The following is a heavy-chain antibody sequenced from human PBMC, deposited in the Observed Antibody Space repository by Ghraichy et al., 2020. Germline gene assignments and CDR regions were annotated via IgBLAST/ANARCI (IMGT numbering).Heavy chain of an antibody. CDR2: IYFTGTT. J-gene: IGHJ3*02. Sequence: SQTLSLTCTVSGDSVISSSYYWGWIRQPPGQGLEWITSIYFTGTTYYNPSLKSRVTMSVDTSTNQFSLRLTSVTAADTAVYYCARGRPPRSGRYPDAFDIWGQVIMIPVSP. D-gene: IGHD1-26*01. CDR3: ARGRPPRSGRYPDAFDI. CDR1: GDSVISSSYY. V-gene: IGHV4-39*07.